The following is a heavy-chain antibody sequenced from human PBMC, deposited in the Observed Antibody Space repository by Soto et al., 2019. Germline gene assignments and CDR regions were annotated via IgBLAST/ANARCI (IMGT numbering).Heavy chain of an antibody. J-gene: IGHJ5*02. V-gene: IGHV3-21*01. CDR1: GFTFSSYS. D-gene: IGHD3-10*01. CDR3: ARAVLMVRGAPWWFDP. Sequence: GGSLRLSCAASGFTFSSYSMNWVRQAPGKGLEWVSSISSSSSYIYYADSVKGRFTISRDNAKNSLYLQMNSLRAEDTAVYYCARAVLMVRGAPWWFDPWGQGTLVTVSS. CDR2: ISSSSSYI.